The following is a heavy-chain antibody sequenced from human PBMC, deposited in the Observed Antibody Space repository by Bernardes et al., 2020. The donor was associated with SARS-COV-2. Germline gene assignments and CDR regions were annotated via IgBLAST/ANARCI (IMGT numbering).Heavy chain of an antibody. Sequence: ASVKVSCKASGYTFTDYYMHWVRQAPGQGLEWMGWINSNSGSTNYAQKFQGRVTMTRDTSISTAYMELSRLRSDDTAVYYCAKSTVITLQTNYGMDVWGQGTPVTVSS. CDR1: GYTFTDYY. CDR2: INSNSGST. CDR3: AKSTVITLQTNYGMDV. V-gene: IGHV1-2*02. D-gene: IGHD4-17*01. J-gene: IGHJ6*02.